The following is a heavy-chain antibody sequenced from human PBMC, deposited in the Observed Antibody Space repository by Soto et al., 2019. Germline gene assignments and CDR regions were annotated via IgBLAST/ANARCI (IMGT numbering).Heavy chain of an antibody. D-gene: IGHD3-10*01. CDR2: ISAYSGST. CDR1: GYTFTSYG. CDR3: ALMVRGESRYYYYYYGMDV. V-gene: IGHV1-18*01. Sequence: ASVKVSCKASGYTFTSYGISWVRQAPGQGLEWMGWISAYSGSTNYNPSLKSRVTISVDTSKNQFSLKLSSVTAADTAVYYCALMVRGESRYYYYYYGMDVWGQGTTVTVSS. J-gene: IGHJ6*02.